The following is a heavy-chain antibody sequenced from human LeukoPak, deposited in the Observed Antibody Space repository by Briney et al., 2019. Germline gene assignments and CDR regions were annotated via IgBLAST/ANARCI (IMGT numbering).Heavy chain of an antibody. J-gene: IGHJ4*02. CDR1: GSSISSGGYY. CDR3: ARDCSGGSCLDY. CDR2: IYYSGST. D-gene: IGHD2-15*01. V-gene: IGHV4-31*03. Sequence: SETLSLTCTVSGSSISSGGYYWSWIRQHPGKGLEWIGYIYYSGSTYYNPSLKSRVTISVDTSKNQFSLKLSSVTAADTAVYYCARDCSGGSCLDYWGQGTLVTVSS.